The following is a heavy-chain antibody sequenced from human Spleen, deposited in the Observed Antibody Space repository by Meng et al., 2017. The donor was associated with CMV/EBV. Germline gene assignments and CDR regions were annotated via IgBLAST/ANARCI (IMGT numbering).Heavy chain of an antibody. CDR1: GGSFSAYY. J-gene: IGHJ6*02. Sequence: GSLRLSCAVYGGSFSAYYWNWIRQPPGKGLEWIGEINHGGSTNYNPSLKSRVTISVDTSKNQFSLKLSSVTAADTAVYYCARMGVYDFWSGYYDYYYGMDVWGQGTTVTVSS. CDR2: INHGGST. V-gene: IGHV4-34*01. CDR3: ARMGVYDFWSGYYDYYYGMDV. D-gene: IGHD3-3*01.